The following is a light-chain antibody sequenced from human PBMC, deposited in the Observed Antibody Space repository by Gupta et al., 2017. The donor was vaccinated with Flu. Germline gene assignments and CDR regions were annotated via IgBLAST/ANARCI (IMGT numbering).Light chain of an antibody. J-gene: IGLJ3*02. CDR3: QSYDSSRSCWV. CDR1: SSNIGAGYD. V-gene: IGLV1-40*01. Sequence: QSVLTQPPPVSGAPGQRVTIPCTGSSSNIGAGYDVHWYQQPPATAPKLLIYGNSTRPSGVPDRFSGSKSGTSASLTITGLQAEDEADYYCQSYDSSRSCWVFGGGTKLTVL. CDR2: GNS.